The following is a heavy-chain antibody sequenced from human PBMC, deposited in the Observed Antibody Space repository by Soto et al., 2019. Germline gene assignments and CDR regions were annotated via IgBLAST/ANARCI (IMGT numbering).Heavy chain of an antibody. CDR3: ARVKQSNYDFWSGYPREARGYYYMDV. V-gene: IGHV1-8*01. CDR1: GYTFTSYD. J-gene: IGHJ6*03. D-gene: IGHD3-3*01. CDR2: MNPNSGNT. Sequence: ASVKVSCKASGYTFTSYDINWVRQATGQGLEWMGWMNPNSGNTGYAQKFQGRVTMTRNTSISTAYMELSSLRSEDTAVYYCARVKQSNYDFWSGYPREARGYYYMDVWGKGTTVTVSS.